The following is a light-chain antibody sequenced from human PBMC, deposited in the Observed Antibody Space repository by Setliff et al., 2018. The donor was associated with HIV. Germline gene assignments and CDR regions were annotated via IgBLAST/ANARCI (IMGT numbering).Light chain of an antibody. CDR3: SSYTSSSTPYG. V-gene: IGLV2-14*02. CDR2: EGN. CDR1: SSDVGSYNL. Sequence: QSVLTQPASVSGSPGQSITISCTGTSSDVGSYNLVSWYRQHPGKAPKLMIYEGNKRPSGVSYRFSGSKSGNTASLTISGLQAEDEADYYCSSYTSSSTPYGVGTGTKVTVL. J-gene: IGLJ1*01.